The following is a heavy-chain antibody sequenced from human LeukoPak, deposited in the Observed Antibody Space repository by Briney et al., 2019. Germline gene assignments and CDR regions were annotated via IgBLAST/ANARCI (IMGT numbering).Heavy chain of an antibody. V-gene: IGHV4-39*01. CDR1: GGSISSSRFY. Sequence: SETLSLTCIVSGGSISSSRFYWGWIRQPPGKGLEWIGTIYYSGSTYYNPSLKSRVTISADTSKNRFSLKLSSVTAADPGVYYCARHVSSDLRIVVVTSDWYFDRWGRGTLVTVSS. CDR3: ARHVSSDLRIVVVTSDWYFDR. D-gene: IGHD2-21*02. J-gene: IGHJ2*01. CDR2: IYYSGST.